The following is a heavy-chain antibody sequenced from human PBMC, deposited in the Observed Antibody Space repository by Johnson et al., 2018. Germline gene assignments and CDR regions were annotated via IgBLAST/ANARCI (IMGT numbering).Heavy chain of an antibody. CDR1: GFTFSSYS. J-gene: IGHJ3*02. D-gene: IGHD5-18*01. V-gene: IGHV3-21*01. CDR3: ARLGGGYSYGNAFDI. Sequence: VQLVQSGGGLVKPGGSLRLSCAASGFTFSSYSMNWVRQAPGKGLEWVSSISSSSSYIYYADSVKGRFTISRDNAKNSLYLQMNSLGAEDTAVYYCARLGGGYSYGNAFDIWGQGTMVTVSS. CDR2: ISSSSSYI.